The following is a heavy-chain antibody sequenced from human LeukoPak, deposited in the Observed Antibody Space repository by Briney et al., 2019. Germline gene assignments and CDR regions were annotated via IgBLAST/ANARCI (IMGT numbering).Heavy chain of an antibody. D-gene: IGHD2/OR15-2a*01. CDR1: GFAFGDYA. Sequence: PGRSLRLSCTASGFAFGDYAMSWVRQAPGKGLEWVGFIRSKAYGGTTEYAASVKGRFTISRDDSKSIAYLQMNSLKTEDTAVYYCTRDLLGNFDYWGQGTLVTVSP. V-gene: IGHV3-49*04. J-gene: IGHJ4*02. CDR3: TRDLLGNFDY. CDR2: IRSKAYGGTT.